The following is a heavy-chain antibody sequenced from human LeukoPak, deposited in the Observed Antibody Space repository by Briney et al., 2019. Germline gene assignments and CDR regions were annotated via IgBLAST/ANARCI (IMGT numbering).Heavy chain of an antibody. CDR1: GYSISSGYD. J-gene: IGHJ4*02. CDR3: ARGGLWWFDY. CDR2: IYDSGNT. V-gene: IGHV4-61*01. D-gene: IGHD2-21*01. Sequence: TSETLSLTCAVSGYSISSGYDWGWIRQPPGKELEWIGYIYDSGNTNYNPSLKSRVTISVDTSKNQFSLKLSSVTAADTAVYYCARGGLWWFDYWGQGTLVTVSS.